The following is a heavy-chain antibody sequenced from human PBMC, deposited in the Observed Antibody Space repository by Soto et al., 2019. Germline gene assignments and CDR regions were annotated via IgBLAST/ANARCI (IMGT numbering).Heavy chain of an antibody. Sequence: QVQLVQSGAEVKKPGSSVKVSCKASGGTFSSYAISWVRQAPGQGLEWMGGIIPIFGTANYAQKFQGRVTITADESTSTAYMELSSLRSEDTAVYYCAREDSSGWFLGVTEENWFDPWGQGTLVTVSS. V-gene: IGHV1-69*01. CDR1: GGTFSSYA. CDR3: AREDSSGWFLGVTEENWFDP. CDR2: IIPIFGTA. D-gene: IGHD6-19*01. J-gene: IGHJ5*02.